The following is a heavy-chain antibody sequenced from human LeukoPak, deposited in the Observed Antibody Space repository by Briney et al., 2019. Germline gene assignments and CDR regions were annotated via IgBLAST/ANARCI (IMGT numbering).Heavy chain of an antibody. V-gene: IGHV4-39*01. CDR3: AGLGGIVVVPAAPGAFDI. D-gene: IGHD2-2*01. CDR2: IYYSGST. Sequence: SETLSLTCTVSGGSISTYYWGWIRQPPGKGLDWIGSIYYSGSTYYNPSLKSRVTISVDTSKNQFSLKLSSVTAADTAVYYCAGLGGIVVVPAAPGAFDIWGQGTMVTVSS. J-gene: IGHJ3*02. CDR1: GGSISTYY.